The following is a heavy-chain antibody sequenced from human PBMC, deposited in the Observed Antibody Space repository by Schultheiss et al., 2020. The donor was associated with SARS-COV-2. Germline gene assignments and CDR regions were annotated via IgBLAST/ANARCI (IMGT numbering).Heavy chain of an antibody. V-gene: IGHV3-23*01. CDR1: GFTVSSNY. J-gene: IGHJ4*02. Sequence: GGSLRLSCAASGFTVSSNYMSWVRQAPGKGLEWVSAISGSGGSTYYADSVKGRFTISRDNSKNTLYLQMNSLRAEDTAVYYCARDLGNYYDSSGYYGEDYWGQGTLVTVSS. D-gene: IGHD3-22*01. CDR2: ISGSGGST. CDR3: ARDLGNYYDSSGYYGEDY.